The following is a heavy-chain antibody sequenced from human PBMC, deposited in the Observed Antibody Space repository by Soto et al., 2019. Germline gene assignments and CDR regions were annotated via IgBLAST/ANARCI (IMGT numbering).Heavy chain of an antibody. CDR1: GFTFSSYG. J-gene: IGHJ6*02. V-gene: IGHV3-30*03. CDR2: ISYDGSNK. D-gene: IGHD6-13*01. CDR3: ASDQAHSSSWDAGYYGMDV. Sequence: AGGSLRLSGAASGFTFSSYGMHWVRQAPGKGLEWVAVISYDGSNKYYADSVKGRFTISRDNSKNTLYLQMNSLGAEDTAVYYCASDQAHSSSWDAGYYGMDVWGQGTTVTVSS.